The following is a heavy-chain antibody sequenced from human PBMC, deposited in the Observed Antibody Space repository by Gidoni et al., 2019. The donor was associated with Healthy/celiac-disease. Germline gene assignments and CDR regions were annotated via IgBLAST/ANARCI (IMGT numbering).Heavy chain of an antibody. J-gene: IGHJ6*02. CDR3: ASPGRGEQLEESYYYYYGMDV. D-gene: IGHD6-6*01. CDR1: GFTFSSYS. Sequence: EVQLVESGGGLVKPGGSLRLSCAASGFTFSSYSMNWVRQAPGKGLEWVSSISSSSSYIYYADSVKGRFTISRDNAKNSLYLQMNSLRAEDTAVYYCASPGRGEQLEESYYYYYGMDVWGQGTTVTVSS. V-gene: IGHV3-21*01. CDR2: ISSSSSYI.